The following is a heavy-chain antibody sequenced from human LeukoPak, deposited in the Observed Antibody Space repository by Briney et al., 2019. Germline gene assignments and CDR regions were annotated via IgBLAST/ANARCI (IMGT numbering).Heavy chain of an antibody. V-gene: IGHV3-23*01. CDR1: GFTFSSSA. Sequence: GGSLRLSCAASGFTFSSSAMSWVRQAPAKGLEWISAISGPSDTIYYADSVKGRFTISRDNSKNMLYLQMNSLRAEDTAVYYCAKDGPLVGPYYFDYWGQGTLVTVSS. CDR3: AKDGPLVGPYYFDY. D-gene: IGHD1-26*01. CDR2: ISGPSDTI. J-gene: IGHJ4*02.